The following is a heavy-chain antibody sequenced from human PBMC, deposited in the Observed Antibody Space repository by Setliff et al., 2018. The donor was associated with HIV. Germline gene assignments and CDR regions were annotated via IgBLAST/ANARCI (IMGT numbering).Heavy chain of an antibody. J-gene: IGHJ3*02. Sequence: SETLSPTCSVSGGSMSRVYWTWIRQPPGKGLEWIGYVSASGTTKYNPSLQSRVTISGDSSKNQFSLRLSSVTAADTAVYYCAKEGSWNDDSGAFNIWGQGTMVTVSS. V-gene: IGHV4-4*08. D-gene: IGHD1-1*01. CDR1: GGSMSRVY. CDR2: VSASGTT. CDR3: AKEGSWNDDSGAFNI.